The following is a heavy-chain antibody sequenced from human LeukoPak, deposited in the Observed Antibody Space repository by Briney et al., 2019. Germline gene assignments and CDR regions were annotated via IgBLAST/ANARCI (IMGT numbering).Heavy chain of an antibody. Sequence: SETLSLTRPVSGGSISIQYWSWIRPPAGKGVEWIGRIYTSGSTNYNPSLTSRVTMSVDTSKNQFSLKLSSVTAADTGVYYCARVCFVVPSPLFDPWGREPWSPSPQ. V-gene: IGHV4-4*07. D-gene: IGHD2-2*01. CDR2: IYTSGST. J-gene: IGHJ5*02. CDR1: GGSISIQY. CDR3: ARVCFVVPSPLFDP.